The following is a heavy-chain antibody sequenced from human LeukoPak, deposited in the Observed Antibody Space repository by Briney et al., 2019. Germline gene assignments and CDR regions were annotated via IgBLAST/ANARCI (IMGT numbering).Heavy chain of an antibody. Sequence: SETLSLTCTVSGGSISSYYWSWIRQPPGKGLEWIGYIYYSGSTNYNPSLKSRVTISVDTSKNQFSLKLSSVTAADTAVYYCAREKVVTAGDFDYWGQGTLVTVSS. CDR2: IYYSGST. D-gene: IGHD2-21*02. V-gene: IGHV4-59*12. CDR1: GGSISSYY. J-gene: IGHJ4*02. CDR3: AREKVVTAGDFDY.